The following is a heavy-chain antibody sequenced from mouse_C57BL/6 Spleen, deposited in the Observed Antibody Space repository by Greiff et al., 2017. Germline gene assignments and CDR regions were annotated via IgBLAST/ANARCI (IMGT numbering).Heavy chain of an antibody. CDR1: GYAFSSYW. Sequence: LVESGAELVKPGASVKISCKASGYAFSSYWMNWVKQRPGKGLEWIGQIYPGDGDTNYNGKFKGKATLTADKSSSTAYMQLSSLTSEDSAVYFCARKGAYAMDYWGQGTSVTVSS. J-gene: IGHJ4*01. CDR3: ARKGAYAMDY. V-gene: IGHV1-80*01. CDR2: IYPGDGDT.